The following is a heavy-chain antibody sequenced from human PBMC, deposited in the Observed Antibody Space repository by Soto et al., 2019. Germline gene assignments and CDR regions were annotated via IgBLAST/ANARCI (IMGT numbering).Heavy chain of an antibody. V-gene: IGHV3-66*01. J-gene: IGHJ4*02. D-gene: IGHD2-2*01. CDR2: IYSGGSA. CDR1: GFTVSSNS. CDR3: ASAPRFYCSSISCYVY. Sequence: EVQLVESGGGLVQPGGSLRLSCAASGFTVSSNSMTWVRQAPGKGLEWVSVIYSGGSANYADSVQGRFTISRDNSKNTLYLQMNSLRAEDTAMYYCASAPRFYCSSISCYVYWGQGTLVTVSS.